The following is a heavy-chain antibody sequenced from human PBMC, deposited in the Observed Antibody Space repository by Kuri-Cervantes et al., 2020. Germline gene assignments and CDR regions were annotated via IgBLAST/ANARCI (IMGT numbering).Heavy chain of an antibody. CDR2: IYHSGST. D-gene: IGHD6-19*01. CDR3: ARAEYSSGWYVVGGDY. Sequence: LRLSCAVSGGSISSGGYSWSWIRQPPGKGLEWIGYIYHSGSTNYNPSLKSRVTISVDTSKNQFSLKLSSVTAADTAVYYCARAEYSSGWYVVGGDYWGQGTLVTVSS. V-gene: IGHV4-30-2*01. J-gene: IGHJ4*02. CDR1: GGSISSGGYS.